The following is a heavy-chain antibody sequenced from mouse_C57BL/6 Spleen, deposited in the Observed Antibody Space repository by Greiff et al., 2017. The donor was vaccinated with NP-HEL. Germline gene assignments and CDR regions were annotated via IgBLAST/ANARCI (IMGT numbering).Heavy chain of an antibody. CDR2: IYPSDSET. CDR1: GYTFTSYW. Sequence: QVQLQQSGAELVRPGSSVKLSCKASGYTFTSYWMDWVKQRPGQGLEWIGNIYPSDSETHYNQKFKDKATLTVDKSSSTAYMQLSSLTSEDSAVYYCARKYYDYYYFDYWGQGTTLTVSS. D-gene: IGHD2-4*01. J-gene: IGHJ2*01. V-gene: IGHV1-61*01. CDR3: ARKYYDYYYFDY.